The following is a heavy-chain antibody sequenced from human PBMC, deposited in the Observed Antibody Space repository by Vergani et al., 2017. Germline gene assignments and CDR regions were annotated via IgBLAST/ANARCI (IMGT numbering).Heavy chain of an antibody. J-gene: IGHJ4*02. CDR2: INPSGGST. Sequence: QVQLVQSGAEVKKPGASVKVSCKASRYTFTSYYMHWVRQAPGQGLEWMGIINPSGGSTSYAQKFQGRVTMTRDTSTSTVYMELSSLRSEDTAVYYCARDLSMLVRLWLAEGAAYWGQGTLVTVSS. CDR1: RYTFTSYY. D-gene: IGHD6-19*01. V-gene: IGHV1-46*01. CDR3: ARDLSMLVRLWLAEGAAY.